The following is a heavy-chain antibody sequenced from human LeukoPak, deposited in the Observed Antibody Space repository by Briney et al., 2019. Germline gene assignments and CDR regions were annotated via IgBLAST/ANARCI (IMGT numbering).Heavy chain of an antibody. CDR1: GYTFTSYY. CDR3: ARASRVGSGNGNVGY. D-gene: IGHD3-10*01. V-gene: IGHV1-46*01. J-gene: IGHJ4*02. Sequence: GASVKVSCKASGYTFTSYYMHWVRQAPGQGREWMGIINPSGGSTSYAQKFQGRVTMTRDMSTSTVYMELSSLRSEDTAVYYCARASRVGSGNGNVGYWGQGTLVTVSS. CDR2: INPSGGST.